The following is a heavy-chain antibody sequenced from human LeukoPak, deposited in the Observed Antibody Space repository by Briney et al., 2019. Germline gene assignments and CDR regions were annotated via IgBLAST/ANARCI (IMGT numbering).Heavy chain of an antibody. CDR3: AINRRRYSGYDFPGQGGMDV. CDR1: GYTLTELS. D-gene: IGHD5-12*01. Sequence: ASVNVSCKVSGYTLTELSMHWVRQAPGKGLEWMGGFDPEDGETIYAQKFQGRVTMTEDTSTDTAYMELSSLRSEDTAVYYCAINRRRYSGYDFPGQGGMDVWGQGTTVTVSS. CDR2: FDPEDGET. J-gene: IGHJ6*02. V-gene: IGHV1-24*01.